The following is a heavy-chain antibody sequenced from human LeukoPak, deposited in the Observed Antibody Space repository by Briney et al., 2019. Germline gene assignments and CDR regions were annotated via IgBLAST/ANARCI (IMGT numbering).Heavy chain of an antibody. D-gene: IGHD6-19*01. CDR3: AGDLVEVNGWVFDP. J-gene: IGHJ5*02. V-gene: IGHV4-4*07. Sequence: SETLSLSCTVSGGSISSYYWSWIRQPPGKGLEWIWRIYPSGSTNYNPSTKSGVTMSVDRPKNQFSVKVTSVTDAETAVYYCAGDLVEVNGWVFDPWGQGTLVTVSS. CDR2: IYPSGST. CDR1: GGSISSYY.